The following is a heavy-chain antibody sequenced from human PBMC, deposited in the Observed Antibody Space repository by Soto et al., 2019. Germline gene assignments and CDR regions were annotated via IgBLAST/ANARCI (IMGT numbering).Heavy chain of an antibody. V-gene: IGHV3-13*01. CDR3: ARQAKVAVDATRSHYYYYGMDV. J-gene: IGHJ6*02. CDR2: IGTAGGT. Sequence: PGGSLRLSCAASGFALSNYDIHWVRQAAGKSLEWVSAIGTAGGTFHAGSVKGRLTVSRENAGNSLYLQMNSLRVEDTAVYYCARQAKVAVDATRSHYYYYGMDVWGQGTTVTVS. CDR1: GFALSNYD. D-gene: IGHD2-15*01.